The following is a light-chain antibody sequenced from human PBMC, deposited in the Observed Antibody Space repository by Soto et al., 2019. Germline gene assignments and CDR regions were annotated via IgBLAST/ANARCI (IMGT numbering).Light chain of an antibody. V-gene: IGLV2-11*01. CDR3: CSYAGTYNFWV. Sequence: QSALTQPRSVSGSPEQSVTISCTGTNSDIGGYNYVSWYQQHPGKAPKVMIYDVSRRPSGVPDRFSGSKSGNTASLTISGLQAEDEADYYCCSYAGTYNFWVFGGGTKLTVL. CDR1: NSDIGGYNY. CDR2: DVS. J-gene: IGLJ3*02.